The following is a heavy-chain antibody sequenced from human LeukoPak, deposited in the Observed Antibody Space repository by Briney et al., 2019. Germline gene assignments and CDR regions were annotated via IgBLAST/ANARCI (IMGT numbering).Heavy chain of an antibody. D-gene: IGHD2-21*02. Sequence: PGGSLRLSCAASGFGVSSYYMNWVRQAPGKGLQWVSILHSDGATYYADSVKGRFTISRDNSRSTLYLQMNSLRAEDTAVYFCARVAYYRVTADQITDAFDVWGHGTVVTVSS. V-gene: IGHV3-66*01. J-gene: IGHJ3*01. CDR3: ARVAYYRVTADQITDAFDV. CDR2: LHSDGAT. CDR1: GFGVSSYY.